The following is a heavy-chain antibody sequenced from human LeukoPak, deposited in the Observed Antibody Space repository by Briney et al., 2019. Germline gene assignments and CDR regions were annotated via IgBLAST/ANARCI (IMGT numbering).Heavy chain of an antibody. CDR1: GYTFSSYW. Sequence: PGGSLRLSCTASGYTFSSYWMSWVRQAPGKGLEWVANIRQYGSNTNYVDSMKGRFTISRDKAKNSLYLKMNSLRAEDTAVYYCARFRSISLYGDLDYWGQRTLDSVFS. V-gene: IGHV3-7*05. CDR2: IRQYGSNT. CDR3: ARFRSISLYGDLDY. D-gene: IGHD6-13*01. J-gene: IGHJ4*02.